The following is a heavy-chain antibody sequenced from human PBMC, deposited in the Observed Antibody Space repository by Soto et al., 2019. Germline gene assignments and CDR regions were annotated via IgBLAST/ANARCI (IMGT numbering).Heavy chain of an antibody. CDR2: ISYDGSNK. Sequence: LRLSCAASGFTFSSYGMHWVRQAPGKGLEWVAVISYDGSNKYYADSVKGRFTISRDNSKNTLYLQMNSLRAEDTAVYYCAKGVLSYYYGMDVWGQGTTVTVSS. D-gene: IGHD6-6*01. J-gene: IGHJ6*02. CDR3: AKGVLSYYYGMDV. CDR1: GFTFSSYG. V-gene: IGHV3-30*18.